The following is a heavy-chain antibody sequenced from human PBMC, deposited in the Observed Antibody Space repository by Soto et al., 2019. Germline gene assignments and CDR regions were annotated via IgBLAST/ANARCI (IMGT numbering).Heavy chain of an antibody. Sequence: QVQLVQSGAEVKKPGSSVKVSCKASGGTFSSYAFSWVRQAPGQGLEWMGGIVPLFGTANYAQMFQGRVTITADRSTSTAYMELSSLRSEDTAVYYCARDFDTSGYFSYFAYWGQGTLVTVSS. D-gene: IGHD3-22*01. CDR1: GGTFSSYA. J-gene: IGHJ4*02. CDR2: IVPLFGTA. V-gene: IGHV1-69*06. CDR3: ARDFDTSGYFSYFAY.